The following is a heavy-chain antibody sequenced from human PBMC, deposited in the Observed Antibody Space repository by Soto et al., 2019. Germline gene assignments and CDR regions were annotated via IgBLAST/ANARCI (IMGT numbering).Heavy chain of an antibody. J-gene: IGHJ3*02. V-gene: IGHV4-59*08. CDR1: GGSISDFY. D-gene: IGHD1-1*01. Sequence: SETLSLTCSVSGGSISDFYWSWIRQTPGKGLEWIGYIYYSGTTNYNPSLESRVTMSVDASKNQISLRLTSVTAADTAMFYCARQTPGTAAFDNWGQGTMVTVSS. CDR3: ARQTPGTAAFDN. CDR2: IYYSGTT.